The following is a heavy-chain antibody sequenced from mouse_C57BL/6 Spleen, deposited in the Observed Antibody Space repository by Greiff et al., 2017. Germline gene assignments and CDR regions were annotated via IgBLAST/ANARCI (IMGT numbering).Heavy chain of an antibody. Sequence: QVQLQQSGAELANPGASVKLSCKASGYTFTSYWMHWVKQRPGQGLEWIGYINPSSGYTKYNQKFKDKATLTADKSSSTAYMQLSSLTYVDSAVYYCARSRILGRGDFDYWGQGTTLTVSS. CDR2: INPSSGYT. CDR3: ARSRILGRGDFDY. J-gene: IGHJ2*01. CDR1: GYTFTSYW. D-gene: IGHD4-1*01. V-gene: IGHV1-7*01.